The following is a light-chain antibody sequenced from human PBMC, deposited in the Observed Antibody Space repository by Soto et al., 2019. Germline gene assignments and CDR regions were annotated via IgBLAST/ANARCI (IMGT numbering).Light chain of an antibody. V-gene: IGKV3-11*01. Sequence: EIVMTQSPATLSVSPGGRATLSCRASQSISDTLAWFQQRPGQTPRLLIYDASTRAPGIPARFSGRGSGADFTLTISSLEPEDFAVYYCQQRSDSITFGQGTRLEIK. CDR1: QSISDT. J-gene: IGKJ5*01. CDR2: DAS. CDR3: QQRSDSIT.